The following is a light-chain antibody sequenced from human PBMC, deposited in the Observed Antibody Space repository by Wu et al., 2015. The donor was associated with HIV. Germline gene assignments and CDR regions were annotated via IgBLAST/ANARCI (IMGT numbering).Light chain of an antibody. V-gene: IGKV3-15*01. J-gene: IGKJ1*01. CDR1: QSVSSN. Sequence: EIVMTQSPATLSVSPGERATLSCRASQSVSSNLAWYQHIPGQAPRLLIYKTSTRATGVPARFTASGSGTEFTLTISSLQSEDSAVYYCQHYNGWPWAFGQGT. CDR2: KTS. CDR3: QHYNGWPWA.